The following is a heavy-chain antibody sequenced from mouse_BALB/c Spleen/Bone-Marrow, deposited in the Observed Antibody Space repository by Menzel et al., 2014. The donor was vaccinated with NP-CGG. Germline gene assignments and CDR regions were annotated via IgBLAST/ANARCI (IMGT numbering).Heavy chain of an antibody. Sequence: QVQLQQSGAELVRPGVSVKISCKGSGYTLTDFAIHWVKQSHTKSLEWIGVISPYYVDGGYNQKFKGKATMTIDRSSSTAYMELSRHTTATSAIYSRALGGASPLCYYVIEYWRQGTSVTVSS. D-gene: IGHD3-3*01. CDR3: ALGGASPLCYYVIEY. CDR2: ISPYYVDG. CDR1: GYTLTDFA. V-gene: IGHV1S137*01. J-gene: IGHJ4*01.